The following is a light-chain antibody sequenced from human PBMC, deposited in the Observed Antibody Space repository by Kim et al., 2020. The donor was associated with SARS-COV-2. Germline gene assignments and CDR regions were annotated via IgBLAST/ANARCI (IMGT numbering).Light chain of an antibody. CDR1: KLGDKY. CDR2: QDS. V-gene: IGLV3-1*01. J-gene: IGLJ1*01. CDR3: QAWDRSTVV. Sequence: SYELTQPPSVSVSPGQTASITCSGDKLGDKYACWYQQKPGQSPVLVIYQDSKRPSGTPERFSGSNSGNTATLTISGTQAMDEADYYCQAWDRSTVVFGTG.